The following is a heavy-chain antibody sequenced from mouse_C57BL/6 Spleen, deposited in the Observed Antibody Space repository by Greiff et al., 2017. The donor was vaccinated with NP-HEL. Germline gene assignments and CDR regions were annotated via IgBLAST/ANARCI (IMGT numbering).Heavy chain of an antibody. CDR1: GFNIKDDY. Sequence: EVMLVESGAELVRPGASVKLSCTASGFNIKDDYMHWVKQRPEQGLEWIGWIDPENGDTEYASKFQGKATITEDKYTNTSYLQLSSLTSDETAVYYCTTGSSPSYAMDYWGQGTSGTVSS. CDR3: TTGSSPSYAMDY. CDR2: IDPENGDT. D-gene: IGHD1-1*01. V-gene: IGHV14-4*01. J-gene: IGHJ4*01.